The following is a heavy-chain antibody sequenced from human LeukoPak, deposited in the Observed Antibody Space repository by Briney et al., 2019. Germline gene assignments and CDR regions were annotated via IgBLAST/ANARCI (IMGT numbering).Heavy chain of an antibody. CDR1: GYTFTSYG. D-gene: IGHD6-19*01. CDR2: ISAYNGNT. CDR3: ARVGIEVALDY. V-gene: IGHV1-18*01. J-gene: IGHJ4*02. Sequence: ASVTVSFKASGYTFTSYGISWVRQAPGPGLEWMGWISAYNGNTNYAQKLQGRVTMTTDTSTSTAYIELTSLRSDDTAVYYCARVGIEVALDYWGQGTLVTVSS.